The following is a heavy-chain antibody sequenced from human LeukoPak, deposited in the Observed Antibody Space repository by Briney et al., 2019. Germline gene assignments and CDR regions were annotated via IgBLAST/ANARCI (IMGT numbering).Heavy chain of an antibody. CDR3: ARDGAGYCSRTSCYGSWFDP. CDR2: ISCDGSYK. D-gene: IGHD2-2*01. V-gene: IGHV3-30*04. CDR1: GFTFSSYA. Sequence: GGSLRLSCAVSGFTFSSYAMHWVRQAPGKGLEWVALISCDGSYKCYADSVKGRFTVSRDNSKNTLYLQMNSLRAEDTAVYYCARDGAGYCSRTSCYGSWFDPWGQGTLVTVSS. J-gene: IGHJ5*02.